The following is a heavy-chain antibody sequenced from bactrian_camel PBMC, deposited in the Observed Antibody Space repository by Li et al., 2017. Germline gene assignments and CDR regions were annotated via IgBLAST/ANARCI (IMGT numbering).Heavy chain of an antibody. Sequence: HVQLVESGGGSVQAGGSLRLSCAASGDTSGSYCMAWFRQTQGRQREGVALITRDRHITYYSDSLRGRFAISRDNAKDTIYLQMNSLKPEDTAAYYCARDPESIWVGSSGVVGYWGQGTQVTVS. V-gene: IGHV3S1*01. CDR2: ITRDRHIT. CDR3: ARDPESIWVGSSGVVGY. CDR1: GDTSGSYC. J-gene: IGHJ6*01. D-gene: IGHD5*01.